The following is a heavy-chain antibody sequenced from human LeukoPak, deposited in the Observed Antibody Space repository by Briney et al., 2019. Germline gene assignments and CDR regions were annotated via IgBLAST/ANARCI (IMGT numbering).Heavy chain of an antibody. D-gene: IGHD3-22*01. CDR1: GYTFTSYD. CDR2: MNPNSGNT. V-gene: IGHV1-8*03. CDR3: ARTSSGQRRTLRYYFDY. J-gene: IGHJ4*02. Sequence: ASVKVSCKASGYTFTSYDINWVRQATGQGLEWMGWMNPNSGNTGYAQKFQGRVTITRNTSISTAYMELSSLRSEDTAVYYCARTSSGQRRTLRYYFDYWGQGTLVTVSS.